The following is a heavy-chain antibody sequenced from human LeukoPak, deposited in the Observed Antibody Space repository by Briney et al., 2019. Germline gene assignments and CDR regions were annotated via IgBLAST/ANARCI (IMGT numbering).Heavy chain of an antibody. Sequence: SGGSLRLSCAASGFTFNNYAMHWVRQAPGKGLEWVSVIYSGGSTYYADSVKGRFTISRDNSKNTLYLQMNSLRAEDTAVYYCARGSRNYTAMDVWGKGTTVTVSS. J-gene: IGHJ6*04. CDR2: IYSGGST. D-gene: IGHD3-3*01. V-gene: IGHV3-53*01. CDR1: GFTFNNYA. CDR3: ARGSRNYTAMDV.